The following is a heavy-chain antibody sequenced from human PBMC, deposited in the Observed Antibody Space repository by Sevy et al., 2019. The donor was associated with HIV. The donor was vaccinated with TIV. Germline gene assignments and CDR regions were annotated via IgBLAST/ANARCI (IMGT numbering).Heavy chain of an antibody. CDR2: MTSDTRTI. CDR3: ARSVEGHFDY. D-gene: IGHD1-1*01. CDR1: GFKFSVYS. Sequence: GGSLRLSCAASGFKFSVYSMNWVRQAPGKGLEWISYMTSDTRTIKYAESVKGGFTIYRDNARNSVYLQMNSLRDEDTAVYYCARSVEGHFDYWGQGTLVTVSS. V-gene: IGHV3-48*02. J-gene: IGHJ4*02.